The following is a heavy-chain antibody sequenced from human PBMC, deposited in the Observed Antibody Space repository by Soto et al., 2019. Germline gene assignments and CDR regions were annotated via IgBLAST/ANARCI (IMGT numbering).Heavy chain of an antibody. CDR3: ARRTAVAGTYAFDI. CDR1: GYTFTSYG. CDR2: ITTYNDNT. Sequence: QVQLVQSGAEVKKPGASVKVSCKASGYTFTSYGFNWVRQAPGQGLEWMGWITTYNDNTNYAQKFQGRVTMTTDTXXSTAYMELRSLRSDDTAVYFCARRTAVAGTYAFDIWGQGTMVSVSS. J-gene: IGHJ3*02. V-gene: IGHV1-18*01. D-gene: IGHD6-19*01.